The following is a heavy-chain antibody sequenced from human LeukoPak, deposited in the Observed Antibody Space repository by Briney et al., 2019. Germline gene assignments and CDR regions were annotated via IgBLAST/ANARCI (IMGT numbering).Heavy chain of an antibody. CDR2: IYYSGST. J-gene: IGHJ3*02. V-gene: IGHV4-61*01. Sequence: SQTLSLTCTVSGGSISSGSYYWSWIRQPPGKGLEWIGYIYYSGSTNYNPSLKSRVTISVDTSKNQFSLKLSSVTAADTAVYYCARDGDYYDSSGSDDAFDIWGQGTMVTVSS. CDR3: ARDGDYYDSSGSDDAFDI. CDR1: GGSISSGSYY. D-gene: IGHD3-22*01.